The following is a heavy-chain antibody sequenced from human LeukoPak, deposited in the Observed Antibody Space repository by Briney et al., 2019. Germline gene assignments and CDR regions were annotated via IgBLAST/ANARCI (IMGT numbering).Heavy chain of an antibody. CDR1: GGSISSGSYY. CDR3: ARVFRGVVTPTYAFDI. D-gene: IGHD4-23*01. Sequence: SQTLSLTCTVSGGSISSGSYYWSWIRPPAGKGLEWIGRIYTSGSTNYNPSLKSRVTMSVDTSKNQFSLKLSSVTAADTAVYYCARVFRGVVTPTYAFDIWGQGTMVTVSS. CDR2: IYTSGST. V-gene: IGHV4-61*02. J-gene: IGHJ3*02.